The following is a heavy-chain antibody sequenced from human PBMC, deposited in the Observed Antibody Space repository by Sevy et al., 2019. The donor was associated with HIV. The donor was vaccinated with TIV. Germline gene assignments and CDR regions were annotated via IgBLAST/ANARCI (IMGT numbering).Heavy chain of an antibody. CDR3: ARVGYNWNDVGY. J-gene: IGHJ4*02. Sequence: SETLSLTCTVSGGSIITYYWSWIRQAPGKGLEWIGAIYNGGRTNYNPPLKSRVTNSMDKSKNHFFLKLRSVTAADTAVYYCARVGYNWNDVGYWGQGTLVTVSS. CDR2: IYNGGRT. CDR1: GGSIITYY. D-gene: IGHD1-20*01. V-gene: IGHV4-59*01.